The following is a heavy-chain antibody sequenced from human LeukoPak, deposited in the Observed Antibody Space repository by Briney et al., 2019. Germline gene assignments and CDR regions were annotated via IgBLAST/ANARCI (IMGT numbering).Heavy chain of an antibody. D-gene: IGHD2-8*01. CDR2: ISSSGDYI. CDR1: GFTFNTYS. V-gene: IGHV3-21*01. J-gene: IGHJ5*02. Sequence: KSGGSLRHSCAASGFTFNTYSMNWVRQAPGKGLEWVSSISSSGDYIYYADSLKGRFTISRDNSKSTLYLQMNSLRAEDTALYHCAMVWAAKGNPICFYPWGAGSLVTVSS. CDR3: AMVWAAKGNPICFYP.